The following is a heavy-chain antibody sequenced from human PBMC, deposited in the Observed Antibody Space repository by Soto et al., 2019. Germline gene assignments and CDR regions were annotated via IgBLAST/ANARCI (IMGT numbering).Heavy chain of an antibody. CDR2: ISSSSSYT. J-gene: IGHJ6*02. V-gene: IGHV3-11*06. CDR1: GFTFSDYY. D-gene: IGHD3-10*01. CDR3: ARDVWITMVRGVIISGPGNYGMDV. Sequence: GGSLRLSCAASGFTFSDYYMSWIRQAPGKGLEWVSYISSSSSYTNYADSVKGRFTISRDNAKNSLYLQMNSLRAEDTAVYYCARDVWITMVRGVIISGPGNYGMDVWGQGTTVTVAS.